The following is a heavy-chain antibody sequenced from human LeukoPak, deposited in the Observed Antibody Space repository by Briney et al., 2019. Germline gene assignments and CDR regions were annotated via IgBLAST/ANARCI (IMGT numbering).Heavy chain of an antibody. J-gene: IGHJ4*02. V-gene: IGHV4-34*01. CDR3: AGLVGRYSSGLYYYYFDY. CDR1: GGSFSGYY. Sequence: SETLSLTCAVYGGSFSGYYWSWVRQPPGKGLEWIGEMYLSGTTHSNPSVKSRVTISIDKSKNQFFLNLSSVTAADTAVYYCAGLVGRYSSGLYYYYFDYWGQGTLVTVSS. D-gene: IGHD3-22*01. CDR2: MYLSGTT.